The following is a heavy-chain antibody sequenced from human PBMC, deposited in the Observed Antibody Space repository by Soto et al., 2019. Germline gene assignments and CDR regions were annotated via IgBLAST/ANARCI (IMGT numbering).Heavy chain of an antibody. Sequence: GGSLRLSCAASGFTFSSYSMNWVRQAPGKGLEWVSCMNGDETYATYADSVKGRFTISRDNSKNTLYLQMNSLRPEDTALYYCATEYYDILTGYLKSGFDYWGQGTLVTVSS. V-gene: IGHV3-21*01. CDR2: MNGDETYA. CDR1: GFTFSSYS. J-gene: IGHJ4*02. D-gene: IGHD3-9*01. CDR3: ATEYYDILTGYLKSGFDY.